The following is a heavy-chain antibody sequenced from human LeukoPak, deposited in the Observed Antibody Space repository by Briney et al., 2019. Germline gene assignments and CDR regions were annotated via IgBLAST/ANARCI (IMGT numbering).Heavy chain of an antibody. D-gene: IGHD2-15*01. J-gene: IGHJ4*02. CDR2: IYYSGST. CDR3: ASHTNGLAPSGLHDGEMVCDY. V-gene: IGHV4-59*01. Sequence: SETLSLTCTVSGGSISSYYWSWIRQPPGKGLEWIGYIYYSGSTNYNPSLKSRVTISVDTSKNQFSLNLSSLTAADTPVYYCASHTNGLAPSGLHDGEMVCDYWGQGPVVPVSS. CDR1: GGSISSYY.